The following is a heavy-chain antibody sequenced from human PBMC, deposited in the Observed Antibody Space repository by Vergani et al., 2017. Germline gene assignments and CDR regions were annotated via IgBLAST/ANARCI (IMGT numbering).Heavy chain of an antibody. D-gene: IGHD4/OR15-4a*01. J-gene: IGHJ6*02. Sequence: QVQLQESGPGLVKPSETLSLTCTVSGGSVSSGSYYWSWLRQPPGKGLEWIGYIYYSGSTNYNPSLKSRVTISVDTSKNQFSLKLRSVTAADTAVYYCARVGYTTMGVTAGRNYYYYGMDVWGQGTTVTVSS. CDR1: GGSVSSGSYY. CDR3: ARVGYTTMGVTAGRNYYYYGMDV. CDR2: IYYSGST. V-gene: IGHV4-61*01.